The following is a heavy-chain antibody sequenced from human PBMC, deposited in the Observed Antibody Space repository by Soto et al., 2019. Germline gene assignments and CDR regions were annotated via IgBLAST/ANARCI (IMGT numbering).Heavy chain of an antibody. V-gene: IGHV1-18*01. CDR1: GYTFTSYG. CDR2: ISAYNGNT. D-gene: IGHD2-2*01. Sequence: GASVKVSCKASGYTFTSYGISWVRQAPGQGLEWMGWISAYNGNTNYAQKLQGRVTMTTDTSTSTAYMELRSLRSDDTAVYYCARSSYCSSTSCLDHYYYGMDVWGQGTTVTVSS. J-gene: IGHJ6*02. CDR3: ARSSYCSSTSCLDHYYYGMDV.